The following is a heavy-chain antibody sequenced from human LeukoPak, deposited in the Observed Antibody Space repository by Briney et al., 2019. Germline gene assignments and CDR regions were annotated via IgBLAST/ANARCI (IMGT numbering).Heavy chain of an antibody. V-gene: IGHV3-30*03. CDR3: ARGANIAAAGTNYYYGMDV. CDR1: GFTFSDYY. CDR2: ISYDGSNK. D-gene: IGHD6-13*01. J-gene: IGHJ6*02. Sequence: GGSLRLSCAASGFTFSDYYMSWTRQAPGKGLEWVAVISYDGSNKYYADSVKGRFTISRDNSKNTLYLQMNSLRAEDTAVYYCARGANIAAAGTNYYYGMDVWGQGTTVTVSS.